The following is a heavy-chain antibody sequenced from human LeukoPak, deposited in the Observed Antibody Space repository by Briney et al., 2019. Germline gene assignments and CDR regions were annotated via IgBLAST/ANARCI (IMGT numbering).Heavy chain of an antibody. CDR2: IYPGDSDT. CDR1: GYSFTSYW. V-gene: IGHV5-51*01. CDR3: ARHQDCSGGSCQQKPGLPND. Sequence: GESLKISCKGSGYSFTSYWIGWVRQMPGKGLEWMGIIYPGDSDTRYSPSFQGQVTTSADKSISTAYLQWSSLKASDTAMYYCARHQDCSGGSCQQKPGLPNDWGQGTLVTVSS. D-gene: IGHD2-15*01. J-gene: IGHJ4*02.